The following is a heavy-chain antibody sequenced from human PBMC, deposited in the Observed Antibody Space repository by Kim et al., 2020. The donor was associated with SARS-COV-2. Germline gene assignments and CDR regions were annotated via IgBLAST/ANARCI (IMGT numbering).Heavy chain of an antibody. Sequence: GESLKISCKGSGYSFTSYWIGWVRQMPGKGLEWMGIIYPGDSDTRYSPSFQGQVTISADKSISTAYLQWSSLKASDTAMYYCARGVREQWPTSASYYFDYWGQGTLVTVSS. CDR2: IYPGDSDT. D-gene: IGHD6-19*01. CDR1: GYSFTSYW. V-gene: IGHV5-51*01. J-gene: IGHJ4*02. CDR3: ARGVREQWPTSASYYFDY.